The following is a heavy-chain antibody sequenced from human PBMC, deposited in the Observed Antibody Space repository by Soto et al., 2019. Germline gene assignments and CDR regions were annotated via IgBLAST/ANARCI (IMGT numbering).Heavy chain of an antibody. CDR1: GFTFSSYG. CDR3: AKVRGSYDHNAFDI. Sequence: GGSLRLSCAASGFTFSSYGMHWVRQAPGKGLEWVAVISYDGSNKYYADSVKGRFTISRDNSKNTLYLQMNSLRAEDTAVYYCAKVRGSYDHNAFDIWGQGTMVTVSS. V-gene: IGHV3-30*18. CDR2: ISYDGSNK. D-gene: IGHD2-15*01. J-gene: IGHJ3*02.